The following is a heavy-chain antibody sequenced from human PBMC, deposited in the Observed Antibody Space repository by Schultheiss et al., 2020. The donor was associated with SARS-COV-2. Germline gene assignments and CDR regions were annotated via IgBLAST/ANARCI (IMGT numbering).Heavy chain of an antibody. D-gene: IGHD5-18*01. J-gene: IGHJ5*02. CDR2: IRSKARNYAT. V-gene: IGHV3-73*01. CDR1: GFTFRDYS. CDR3: TRNSTSSGWFDP. Sequence: GGSLRLSCTTSGFTFRDYSMSWVRQAPGKGLEWVGRIRSKARNYATTYAASVKGRFIISRDESRNTSYLQMNSLKIEDTAVYYCTRNSTSSGWFDPWGQGTLVTVSS.